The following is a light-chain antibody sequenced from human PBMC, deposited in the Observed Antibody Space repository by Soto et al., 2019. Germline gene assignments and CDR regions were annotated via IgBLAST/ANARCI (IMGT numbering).Light chain of an antibody. CDR2: DTT. Sequence: QAVVTQEPSLTVSPGGTVTLTCGSSDGPVTSNHYPYWYQQRPGQVPRTLIYDTTNRQSWAPARFSGSLVAVKAALTLSGAEDEDEADYYCLLANSGGRVFGGGTQLTVL. J-gene: IGLJ2*01. V-gene: IGLV7-46*01. CDR3: LLANSGGRV. CDR1: DGPVTSNHY.